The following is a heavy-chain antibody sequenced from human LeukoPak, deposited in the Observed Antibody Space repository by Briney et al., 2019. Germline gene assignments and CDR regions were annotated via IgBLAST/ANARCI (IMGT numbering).Heavy chain of an antibody. CDR2: INHSGST. CDR3: ARALIVVVPAAIAWFDP. CDR1: GGSLSGYF. V-gene: IGHV4-34*01. Sequence: ASETLSLTCAVSGGSLSGYFWSWIRQPPGKGLEWIGEINHSGSTNYNPSLKSRVTISVDTSKNQFSLKLSSVTAEDTAVYYCARALIVVVPAAIAWFDPWGQGTLVTVSS. D-gene: IGHD2-2*01. J-gene: IGHJ5*02.